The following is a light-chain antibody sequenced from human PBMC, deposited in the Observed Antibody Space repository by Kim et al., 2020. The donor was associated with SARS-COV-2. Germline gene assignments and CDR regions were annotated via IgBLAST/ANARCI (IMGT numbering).Light chain of an antibody. CDR3: QQYNNWPPLI. V-gene: IGKV3-15*01. Sequence: SPGERATLSGRASQSVSSNLAWYQQKPGQAPRLLIYGASTRATGIPARFSGSGSGTEFTLTISSLQSEDFAVYYCQQYNNWPPLIFGGGTKVDIK. CDR2: GAS. CDR1: QSVSSN. J-gene: IGKJ4*01.